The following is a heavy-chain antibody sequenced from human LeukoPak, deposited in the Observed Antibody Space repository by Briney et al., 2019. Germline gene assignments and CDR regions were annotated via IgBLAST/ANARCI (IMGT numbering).Heavy chain of an antibody. CDR2: IKQDGSEQ. V-gene: IGHV3-7*01. D-gene: IGHD3-3*01. CDR1: GFTVRTYG. Sequence: PGGSLRLAWGASGFTVRTYGMSGVRGAPGEGVEGGGNIKQDGSEQNYVDSVKGRFTISRDNAENSVYLQMNSLRAEDPAVYYCARDWSGRDYDTWLWGQGPHLTVSS. CDR3: ARDWSGRDYDTWL. J-gene: IGHJ4*02.